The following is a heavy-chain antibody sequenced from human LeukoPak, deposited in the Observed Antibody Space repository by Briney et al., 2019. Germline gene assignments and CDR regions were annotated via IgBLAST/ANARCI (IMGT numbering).Heavy chain of an antibody. CDR1: GFTFNTYA. D-gene: IGHD4-17*01. CDR2: ISGSGGST. J-gene: IGHJ4*02. V-gene: IGHV3-23*01. CDR3: AKGGPPYGDYVYFDY. Sequence: GGSLRLSCAASGFTFNTYAMTWVRQAPGKGLEWVSGISGSGGSTYYADSVKGRSTISRDNSKSTLYLQMNSLRAEDTALYYCAKGGPPYGDYVYFDYWGQGTLVTVSS.